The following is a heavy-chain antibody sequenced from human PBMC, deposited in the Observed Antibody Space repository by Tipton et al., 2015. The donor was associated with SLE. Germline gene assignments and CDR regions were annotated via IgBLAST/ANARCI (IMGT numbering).Heavy chain of an antibody. CDR1: GFTFSSYA. Sequence: QVQLVQSGGGVVQPGRSLRLSCAASGFTFSSYAMHWVRQAPGKGLEWVAVKYYADSVKGRFTISRDNSKNTLYLQMNSLRADDTAVYYCATQLGMDAFHIWGQGTLVTVSS. D-gene: IGHD7-27*01. CDR2: K. J-gene: IGHJ3*02. V-gene: IGHV3-30*04. CDR3: ATQLGMDAFHI.